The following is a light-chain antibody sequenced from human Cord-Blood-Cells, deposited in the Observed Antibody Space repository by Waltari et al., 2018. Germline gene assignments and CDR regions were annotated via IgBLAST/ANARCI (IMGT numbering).Light chain of an antibody. J-gene: IGKJ1*01. Sequence: DIQMTQSLSSLSASVGDRVTIPYRASQCISSYLNWYQQKPGKAPKLLIYAASSLQSGVPSRFSGSGSGTDFTCTSSSLQPEDFATYYCQQCYSTPRTVGQGTKVEIK. V-gene: IGKV1-39*01. CDR2: AAS. CDR1: QCISSY. CDR3: QQCYSTPRT.